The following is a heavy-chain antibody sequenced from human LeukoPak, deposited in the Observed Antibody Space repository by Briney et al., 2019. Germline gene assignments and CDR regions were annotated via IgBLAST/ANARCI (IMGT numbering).Heavy chain of an antibody. CDR1: GASITSYY. V-gene: IGHV4-4*07. J-gene: IGHJ3*02. CDR3: ARGSLLRYFDWSYDAFDI. D-gene: IGHD3-9*01. Sequence: PSETLSLTCTVSGASITSYYWSWIRQPAGKGLEWIGRIYTSGSTNYNPSLKSRVTMSVDTSKNQFSLKLSSVTAADTAVYYCARGSLLRYFDWSYDAFDIWGQGTMVTVSS. CDR2: IYTSGST.